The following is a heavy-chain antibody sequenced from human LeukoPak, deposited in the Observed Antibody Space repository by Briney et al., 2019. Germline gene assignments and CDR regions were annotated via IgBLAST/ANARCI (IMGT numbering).Heavy chain of an antibody. CDR2: IIPIFGTA. CDR3: ARDLLYDYVWGSYRSESFDY. CDR1: GGTFSSYA. D-gene: IGHD3-16*02. Sequence: GASGKVSCKAYGGTFSSYAISWVRQAPGQGLEWMGGIIPIFGTANYAQKFQGRVTITRDTSASTAYMELSSLRSEDTAVYYCARDLLYDYVWGSYRSESFDYWGQGTLVTVSS. V-gene: IGHV1-69*05. J-gene: IGHJ4*02.